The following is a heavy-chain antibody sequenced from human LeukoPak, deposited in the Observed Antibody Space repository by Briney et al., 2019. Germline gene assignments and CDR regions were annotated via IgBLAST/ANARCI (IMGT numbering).Heavy chain of an antibody. CDR1: GFTFSSYW. CDR3: AREGGYDFWSGYPSVAFDI. J-gene: IGHJ3*02. CDR2: IKQDGSEK. D-gene: IGHD3-3*01. V-gene: IGHV3-7*01. Sequence: GGSLRLSCAASGFTFSSYWMSWVRQAPGKGLEWVANIKQDGSEKYYVDSVKGRFTISRDNAKNSLYLQMNSLRAEDTAVYSCAREGGYDFWSGYPSVAFDIWGQGTMVTVSS.